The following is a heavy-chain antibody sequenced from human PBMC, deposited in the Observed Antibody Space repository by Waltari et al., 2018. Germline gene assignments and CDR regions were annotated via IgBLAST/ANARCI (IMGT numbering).Heavy chain of an antibody. J-gene: IGHJ4*02. CDR3: VRENCSVTSCFKHFDY. CDR2: IRCSSAYK. CDR1: GLSFATST. V-gene: IGHV3-21*01. Sequence: EGQLVESGGGLVKPGGSLRLSCAASGLSFATSTMTWVRQAPGKALAVVAYIRCSSAYKYYADAGKGRFAISRYNAKNLLFLQMNSLRADDTAVYYCVRENCSVTSCFKHFDYWGRGILVTVSS. D-gene: IGHD2-2*01.